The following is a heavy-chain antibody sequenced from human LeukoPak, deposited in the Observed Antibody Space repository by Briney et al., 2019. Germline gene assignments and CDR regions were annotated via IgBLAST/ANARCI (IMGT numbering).Heavy chain of an antibody. D-gene: IGHD5-24*01. V-gene: IGHV3-7*03. CDR1: GFMFSSNW. Sequence: GGSLRLSCAASGFMFSSNWMSWVRLVPGKGLEWVANIKEDGTETYYVDSVKGRFTISRDNAKNSLYLQMNSLRVEDTAVYYCAKEGRSLQTYWGQGTLVTVSS. J-gene: IGHJ4*02. CDR2: IKEDGTET. CDR3: AKEGRSLQTY.